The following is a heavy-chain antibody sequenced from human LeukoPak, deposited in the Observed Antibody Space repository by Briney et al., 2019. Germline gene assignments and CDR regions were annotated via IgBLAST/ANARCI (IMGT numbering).Heavy chain of an antibody. Sequence: GGSLRLSCAASGFTVSEFWMSWVRQAPGKGLEWVANIKQDGTEKYYVDSVKGRFTISRDNAKNSVYLQMNSLRAEDTAVYYCARGGRRFDPWGQGTLVTVSS. D-gene: IGHD3-10*01. CDR2: IKQDGTEK. J-gene: IGHJ5*02. V-gene: IGHV3-7*01. CDR3: ARGGRRFDP. CDR1: GFTVSEFW.